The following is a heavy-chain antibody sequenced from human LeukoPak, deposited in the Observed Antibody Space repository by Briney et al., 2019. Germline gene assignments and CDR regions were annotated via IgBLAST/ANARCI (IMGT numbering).Heavy chain of an antibody. V-gene: IGHV1-8*01. CDR2: MNPNSGNT. Sequence: RASVKVSCKASGYTFTSYDINWVRQATGQGLEWMGWMNPNSGNTGYAQKFQGRVTMTRNTSISTAYMELSSLRSEDTAVYYCARGRARITIFGVVIYWFDPWGQGTLVTVSS. CDR3: ARGRARITIFGVVIYWFDP. J-gene: IGHJ5*02. CDR1: GYTFTSYD. D-gene: IGHD3-3*01.